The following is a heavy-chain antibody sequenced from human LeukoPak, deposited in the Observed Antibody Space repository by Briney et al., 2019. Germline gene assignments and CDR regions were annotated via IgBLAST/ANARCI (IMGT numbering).Heavy chain of an antibody. Sequence: SETLSLTCTVSGGSISSGSYYWSWIRQPAGKGLEWIGRIYASGSTNYNPSLKSRVTISVDTSKNQFSLKLSSVTAADTAVYYCARGRRYYYYYMDVWGKGTTVTVSS. CDR2: IYASGST. CDR3: ARGRRYYYYYMDV. CDR1: GGSISSGSYY. J-gene: IGHJ6*03. V-gene: IGHV4-61*02.